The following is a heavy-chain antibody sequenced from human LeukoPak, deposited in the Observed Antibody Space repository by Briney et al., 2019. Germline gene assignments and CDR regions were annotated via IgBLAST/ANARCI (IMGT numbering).Heavy chain of an antibody. CDR1: GYTLTELS. CDR3: ATIVWVFSTGAFDI. V-gene: IGHV1-24*01. J-gene: IGHJ3*02. Sequence: EASVKVSCKVSGYTLTELSMHWVRQAPGKGLEWMGGFDPEDGETIYAQKFQGRVTMPEDTSTDTAYMELSSLRSEDTAVYYCATIVWVFSTGAFDIWGQGTMVTVSS. D-gene: IGHD3-16*01. CDR2: FDPEDGET.